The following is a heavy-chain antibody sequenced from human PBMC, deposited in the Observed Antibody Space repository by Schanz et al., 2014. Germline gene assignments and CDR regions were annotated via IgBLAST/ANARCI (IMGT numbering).Heavy chain of an antibody. CDR3: TRGGYSYALSAFDI. CDR2: VIPILGVT. D-gene: IGHD5-18*01. J-gene: IGHJ3*02. V-gene: IGHV1-69*04. CDR1: GYTFTSYG. Sequence: QVQLVQSGAEVKKPGASVKVSCKASGYTFTSYGINWVRQAPGQGLEWMGRVIPILGVTHYAQKFQGRVTITADKSTTTAYMELNSLNSDDTALYYCTRGGYSYALSAFDIWGQGTMVTVSS.